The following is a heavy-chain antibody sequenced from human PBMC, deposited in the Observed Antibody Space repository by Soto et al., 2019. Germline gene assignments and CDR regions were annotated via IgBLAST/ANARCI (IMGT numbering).Heavy chain of an antibody. J-gene: IGHJ3*02. Sequence: GESLKISCKGSGYSFTSYWIGWVRQMPGKGLEWMGIIYPGDSDTRYSPSFQGQVTISADKSISTAYLQWSSLKASDTAMYYCARAASDVLRYSDAFDIWGQGTMVTVSS. D-gene: IGHD3-9*01. CDR2: IYPGDSDT. V-gene: IGHV5-51*01. CDR3: ARAASDVLRYSDAFDI. CDR1: GYSFTSYW.